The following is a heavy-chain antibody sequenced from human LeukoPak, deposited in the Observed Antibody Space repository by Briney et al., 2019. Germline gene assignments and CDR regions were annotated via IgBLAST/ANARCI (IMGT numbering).Heavy chain of an antibody. J-gene: IGHJ6*02. V-gene: IGHV3-33*01. CDR3: ARDGARRGSGSYSSYYYGMDV. Sequence: GGALRLSCVASGFTFSSYGMHWVRQAPGKGRAGVVIIWYDGSNKYYADSVKGRFTISRDNSKNQLYLQMNSLRAEDTAVYYCARDGARRGSGSYSSYYYGMDVWGQGTTVTVSS. D-gene: IGHD3-10*01. CDR2: IWYDGSNK. CDR1: GFTFSSYG.